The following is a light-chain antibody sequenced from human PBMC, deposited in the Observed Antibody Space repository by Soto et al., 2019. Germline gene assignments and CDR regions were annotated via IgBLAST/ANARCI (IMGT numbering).Light chain of an antibody. V-gene: IGKV1-33*01. CDR2: DAS. Sequence: DIQMTQSPSSLSASVGDRVTITCQASKDIRKYLNWYQQKPGKAPKLLIYDASNLETGVPSRFSGSGSGTDFTFTISSLQPEDIATYYCQQYDTLPMYTFGQGTKLEIK. CDR1: KDIRKY. CDR3: QQYDTLPMYT. J-gene: IGKJ2*01.